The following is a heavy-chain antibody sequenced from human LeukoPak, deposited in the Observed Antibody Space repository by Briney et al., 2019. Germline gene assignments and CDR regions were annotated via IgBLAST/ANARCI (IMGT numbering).Heavy chain of an antibody. D-gene: IGHD1-1*01. V-gene: IGHV4-31*03. CDR3: AKGNWRYFDY. CDR1: GGSISISGYY. J-gene: IGHJ4*02. CDR2: IHYSGNT. Sequence: SQTLSLTCTVSGGSISISGYYWSWIRQHPGKGLEWIGYIHYSGNTYYNPSLKSRLTISVDTSKNQFSLKLSSVTAADTAVYYCAKGNWRYFDYWGQGTLVTVSS.